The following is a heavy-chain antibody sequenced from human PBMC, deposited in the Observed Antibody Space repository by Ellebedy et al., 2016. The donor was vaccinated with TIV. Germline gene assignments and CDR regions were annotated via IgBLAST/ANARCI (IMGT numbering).Heavy chain of an antibody. CDR2: INQDGSDK. CDR1: GFSFRSYW. CDR3: ATDGSYGAYRSPTHAFVM. V-gene: IGHV3-7*01. D-gene: IGHD3-16*01. Sequence: GGSLRLSCGASGFSFRSYWMTWVRQAPGKGLEWVANINQDGSDKYYVDSVKGRFTISRDNAKNSLYLQMNSLRGEDTAVYYCATDGSYGAYRSPTHAFVMWGRGTLVTVSS. J-gene: IGHJ3*02.